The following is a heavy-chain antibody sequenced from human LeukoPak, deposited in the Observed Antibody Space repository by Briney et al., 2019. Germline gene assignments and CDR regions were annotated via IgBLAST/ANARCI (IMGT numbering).Heavy chain of an antibody. V-gene: IGHV4-34*01. Sequence: SETLSLTCAVYGGSFSGYYWSWIRQPPGKGLEWIGEINHSGSTNYNPSLKSRVTISVDMSKNQFSLKLSSVTAADTAVYYCARDISSSWYHYMDVWGKGTTVTVSS. D-gene: IGHD6-13*01. CDR1: GGSFSGYY. CDR2: INHSGST. J-gene: IGHJ6*03. CDR3: ARDISSSWYHYMDV.